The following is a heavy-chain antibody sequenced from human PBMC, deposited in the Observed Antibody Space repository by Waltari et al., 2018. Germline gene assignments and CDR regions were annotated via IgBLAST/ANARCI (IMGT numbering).Heavy chain of an antibody. D-gene: IGHD2-15*01. V-gene: IGHV1-69*01. CDR2: SIPIVGTA. CDR3: ASRLPDSGGAYYYYYMDV. Sequence: QVQLVQSGAEVKKPGSSVKVSCKASGGTFSSYAISWVRQAPGQGLEWMGGSIPIVGTANYAQKFQGRVTITADESTSTAYMELSSLRSEDTAVYYCASRLPDSGGAYYYYYMDVWGKGTTVTVSS. J-gene: IGHJ6*03. CDR1: GGTFSSYA.